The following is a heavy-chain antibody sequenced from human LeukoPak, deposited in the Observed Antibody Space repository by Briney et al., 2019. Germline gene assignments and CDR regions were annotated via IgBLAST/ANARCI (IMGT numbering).Heavy chain of an antibody. D-gene: IGHD3-22*01. CDR3: ARDRNNYDTTGSLGYGLDV. CDR1: GFTFSGYA. CDR2: ISSGSGYI. V-gene: IGHV3-21*01. J-gene: IGHJ6*02. Sequence: PGRSLRLSCAASGFTFSGYAMYWVRQAPGKGLEWVSSISSGSGYIDYEDSVKGRFTISRDNPRNSLHLQMNSLRADDTAVYYCARDRNNYDTTGSLGYGLDVWGQGTTVTVSS.